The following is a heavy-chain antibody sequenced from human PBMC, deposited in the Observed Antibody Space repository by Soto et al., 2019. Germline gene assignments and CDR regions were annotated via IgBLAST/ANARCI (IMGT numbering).Heavy chain of an antibody. CDR2: ISNDGNNM. D-gene: IGHD1-7*01. J-gene: IGHJ4*02. Sequence: PGGSLRLSCAASGFTFSINDMHWVRQAPGRGLEWVAVISNDGNNMYYADSVKGRFTLSRDNSKNMVYLQMDSLRVEDTAVYFCAKDNKTHNCDYRLDSWGPGNLVTVSS. V-gene: IGHV3-30*18. CDR1: GFTFSIND. CDR3: AKDNKTHNCDYRLDS.